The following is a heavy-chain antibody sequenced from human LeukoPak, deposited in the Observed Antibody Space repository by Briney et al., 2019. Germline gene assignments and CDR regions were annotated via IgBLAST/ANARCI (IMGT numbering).Heavy chain of an antibody. J-gene: IGHJ5*02. Sequence: GGSLRLSCAASGFTFSSYAMHWVRQAPGKGLEWVAVISYDGSNKYYADSVKGRFTISRDNSKNTLYLQMNSLRAEDTAVYYCARVPIVGSYSLGWFDPWGQGTLVTVSS. CDR1: GFTFSSYA. V-gene: IGHV3-30*04. CDR3: ARVPIVGSYSLGWFDP. CDR2: ISYDGSNK. D-gene: IGHD1-26*01.